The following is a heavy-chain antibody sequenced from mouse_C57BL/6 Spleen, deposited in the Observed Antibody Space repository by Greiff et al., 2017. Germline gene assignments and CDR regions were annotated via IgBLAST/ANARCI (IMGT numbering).Heavy chain of an antibody. J-gene: IGHJ3*01. CDR2: ISYDGSN. V-gene: IGHV3-6*01. CDR3: AREEAYCYGSGAWFAY. D-gene: IGHD1-1*01. Sequence: EVQLVESGPGLVKPSQSLSLTCSVTGYSITSGYYWNWIRQFPGNKLEWMGYISYDGSNNYNPSLKNRISMTRDTSKNQFFLKLNSVTTEDTATYYCAREEAYCYGSGAWFAYWGQGTLVTVSA. CDR1: GYSITSGYY.